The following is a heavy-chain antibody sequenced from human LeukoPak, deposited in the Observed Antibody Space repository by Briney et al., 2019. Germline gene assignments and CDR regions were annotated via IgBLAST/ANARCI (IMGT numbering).Heavy chain of an antibody. Sequence: SETLSLTCAVYGGSFSGYYWSWIRQPPGKGLEWIGEINHSGSTNYNPSLKSRVTISVDTSKNQFSLKLSSVTAADTAVYYCARKNARCSSTSCYYRVRAFDIWGQGTMVTVSS. CDR2: INHSGST. D-gene: IGHD2-2*01. CDR1: GGSFSGYY. CDR3: ARKNARCSSTSCYYRVRAFDI. V-gene: IGHV4-34*01. J-gene: IGHJ3*02.